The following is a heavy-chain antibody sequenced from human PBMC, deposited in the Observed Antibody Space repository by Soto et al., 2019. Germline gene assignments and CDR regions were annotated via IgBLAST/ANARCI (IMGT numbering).Heavy chain of an antibody. CDR1: GFTFSSYA. D-gene: IGHD3-3*01. V-gene: IGHV3-30-3*01. CDR2: ISYDGSNK. CDR3: ARDKGSGITFFLVLNYYSSGMDV. J-gene: IGHJ6*02. Sequence: LRLSCAASGFTFSSYAMHWVRQAPGKGLEWVAVISYDGSNKYYADSVKGRFTISRDNSKNTLYLQMNSLRAEDTAVYYCARDKGSGITFFLVLNYYSSGMDVWGQGTRVTVPS.